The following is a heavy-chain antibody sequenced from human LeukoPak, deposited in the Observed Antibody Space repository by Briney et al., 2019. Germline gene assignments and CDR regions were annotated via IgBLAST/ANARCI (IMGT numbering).Heavy chain of an antibody. CDR3: ARTYYYDSSGYREDWFDP. Sequence: GGSLRLSCAASGFPFSRYGLSWVRQAPGKGLEWVSSISSSSSYIYYADSVKGRFTISRDNAKKSLYLQMNSLRAEDTAVYYCARTYYYDSSGYREDWFDPWGQGTLVTVSS. V-gene: IGHV3-21*01. CDR2: ISSSSSYI. D-gene: IGHD3-22*01. CDR1: GFPFSRYG. J-gene: IGHJ5*02.